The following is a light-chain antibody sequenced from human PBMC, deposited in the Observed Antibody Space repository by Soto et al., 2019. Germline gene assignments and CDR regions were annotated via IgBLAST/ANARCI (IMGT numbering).Light chain of an antibody. Sequence: QSALTQPASVSGSPGQSITISCTGTSSDVGGYNYVSWYQQHPGKAPKLMIYEVSNRPSGVSNRFSGSKSGNTASLTLSGLQAEDEADYYCSSYTSSSTVGVFGGGTKLTVL. CDR3: SSYTSSSTVGV. V-gene: IGLV2-14*01. CDR1: SSDVGGYNY. CDR2: EVS. J-gene: IGLJ2*01.